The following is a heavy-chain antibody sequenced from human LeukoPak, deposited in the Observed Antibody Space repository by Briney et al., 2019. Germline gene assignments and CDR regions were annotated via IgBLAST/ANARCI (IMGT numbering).Heavy chain of an antibody. Sequence: SETLSLTCAVYGGSFSGYYWSWIRQPPGKGLEWIGEINHSGCTNYNPSLKSRVTISVDTSKNQFSLKLSSVTAADTAVYYCARGRPPTRVIDYWGQGTLVTVSS. V-gene: IGHV4-34*01. CDR2: INHSGCT. J-gene: IGHJ4*02. CDR1: GGSFSGYY. CDR3: ARGRPPTRVIDY.